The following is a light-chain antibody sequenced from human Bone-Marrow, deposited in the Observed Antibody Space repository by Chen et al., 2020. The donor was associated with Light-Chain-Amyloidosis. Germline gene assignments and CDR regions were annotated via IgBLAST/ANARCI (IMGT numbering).Light chain of an antibody. Sequence: SVLTQPPSASGTPARRVTLSCSGSRSNIGTYTVNWYQQLPGTAPRLLIYSNNQRPSGVPDRFSGSKSGTSASLASSWLQSEDEADYFCAAWDDSLDEVVFGGGTKLTVL. J-gene: IGLJ2*01. CDR3: AAWDDSLDEVV. CDR2: SNN. CDR1: RSNIGTYT. V-gene: IGLV1-44*01.